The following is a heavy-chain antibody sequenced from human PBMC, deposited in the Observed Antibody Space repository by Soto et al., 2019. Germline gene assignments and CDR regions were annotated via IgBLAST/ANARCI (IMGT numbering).Heavy chain of an antibody. Sequence: QVQLVQSGAEVKKPGSSVKVSCKASGDTFTTNSLNWVRQAPGQGLEWMGGIIPVVGTTKYAQKYQDRVTITGDKSANTAYMELSSLRSDDTVVYYCARGLLYATTYFDYWGQGPPVTVSS. CDR2: IIPVVGTT. CDR3: ARGLLYATTYFDY. J-gene: IGHJ4*02. CDR1: GDTFTTNS. V-gene: IGHV1-69*06. D-gene: IGHD2-8*01.